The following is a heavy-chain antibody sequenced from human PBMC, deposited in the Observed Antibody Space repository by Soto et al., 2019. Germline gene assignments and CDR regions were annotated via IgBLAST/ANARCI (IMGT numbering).Heavy chain of an antibody. V-gene: IGHV1-46*01. CDR1: GYTFTSYY. CDR3: ATPSPPAYDFWSGYSPAPYYYYGMDV. J-gene: IGHJ6*02. CDR2: INPSGGST. D-gene: IGHD3-3*01. Sequence: ASVKVSCKASGYTFTSYYMHWVRHAPGQGLEWMGIINPSGGSTSYAQKFQGRVTMTRDTSTSTVYMELSSLRSEDTAVYYCATPSPPAYDFWSGYSPAPYYYYGMDVWGQGTTVTVSS.